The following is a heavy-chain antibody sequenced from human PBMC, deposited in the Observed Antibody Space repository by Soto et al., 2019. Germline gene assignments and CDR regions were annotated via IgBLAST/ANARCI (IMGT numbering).Heavy chain of an antibody. CDR2: IKEDGSDK. Sequence: EVQLVESGGDLVQPGGSLRLSCVASGFTFSTYWMSWVRQAPGKGLEWVANIKEDGSDKYYVDSVKGRFTISRDNAKNLLDLHMNSQGAGDTAIYYCARFTRGSSGDYWGQGTLVTVSS. D-gene: IGHD6-25*01. J-gene: IGHJ4*02. CDR1: GFTFSTYW. V-gene: IGHV3-7*01. CDR3: ARFTRGSSGDY.